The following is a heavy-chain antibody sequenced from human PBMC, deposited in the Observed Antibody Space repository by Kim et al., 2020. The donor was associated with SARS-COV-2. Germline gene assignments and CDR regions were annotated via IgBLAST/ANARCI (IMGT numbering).Heavy chain of an antibody. D-gene: IGHD3-22*01. V-gene: IGHV1-69*13. Sequence: SVKVSCKASGGTFSSYAISWVRQAPGQGLEWMGGIIPIFGTANYAQKFQGRVTITADESTSTAYMELSSLRSEDTAVYYCATGDSSGYFPYYYGMDVWGQGTTVTVSS. CDR1: GGTFSSYA. CDR3: ATGDSSGYFPYYYGMDV. CDR2: IIPIFGTA. J-gene: IGHJ6*02.